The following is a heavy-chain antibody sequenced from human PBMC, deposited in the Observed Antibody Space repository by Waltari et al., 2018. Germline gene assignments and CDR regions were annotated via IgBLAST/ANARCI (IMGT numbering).Heavy chain of an antibody. Sequence: EVQLVESGGGLVQPGGSLRHSCAASGFSFSSYWMSWVCQAQGQGLEWVANIKQDGSEKYYVGSVKGRFTISRDNAKNSLYLQMNSLRAEDTAVYYCARDVEVDAFDIWGQGTMVTVSS. J-gene: IGHJ3*02. V-gene: IGHV3-7*03. CDR3: ARDVEVDAFDI. CDR2: IKQDGSEK. CDR1: GFSFSSYW. D-gene: IGHD2-15*01.